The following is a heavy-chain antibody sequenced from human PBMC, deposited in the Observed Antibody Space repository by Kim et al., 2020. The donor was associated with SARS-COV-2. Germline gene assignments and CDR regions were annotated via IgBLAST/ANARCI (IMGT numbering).Heavy chain of an antibody. CDR2: IYYDGSA. V-gene: IGHV4-59*08. D-gene: IGHD3-22*01. CDR3: ASQKVVNFFDY. Sequence: SETLSLTCTVSGGSMTESYYWTWIRQPPGKGLDYIGYIYYDGSANYNPSLRSRATLSLDTSKKKYSLKLTSVTAADTAIYFCASQKVVNFFDYWGQGILV. J-gene: IGHJ4*02. CDR1: GGSMTESYY.